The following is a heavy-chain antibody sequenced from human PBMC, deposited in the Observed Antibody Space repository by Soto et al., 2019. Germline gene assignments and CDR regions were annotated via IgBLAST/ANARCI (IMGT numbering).Heavy chain of an antibody. CDR2: IYYSGST. D-gene: IGHD3-3*01. Sequence: SETLSLTCTVSGGSISSYYWSWIRQPPGKGLEWIGYIYYSGSTNYNPSLKSRVTISVDTSKNQFSLKLSSVTAADTAVYYCARADIVPYDVWSGSANCYFDYWGQGTLVTVSS. CDR1: GGSISSYY. V-gene: IGHV4-59*01. J-gene: IGHJ4*02. CDR3: ARADIVPYDVWSGSANCYFDY.